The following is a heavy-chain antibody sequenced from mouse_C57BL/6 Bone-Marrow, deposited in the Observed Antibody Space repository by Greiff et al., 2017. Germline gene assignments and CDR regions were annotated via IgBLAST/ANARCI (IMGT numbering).Heavy chain of an antibody. D-gene: IGHD1-1*01. Sequence: VQLQQSDAELVKPGASVKISCKVSGYTFTDHTIHWMKQRPEQGLEWIGYIYPRDGSTKYNEKFKGKATLTTDKSSSTAYMQLNSLTSEDSAVYFCARDYGSSYGARDYWGQGTSVTVSS. V-gene: IGHV1-78*01. CDR2: IYPRDGST. J-gene: IGHJ4*01. CDR1: GYTFTDHT. CDR3: ARDYGSSYGARDY.